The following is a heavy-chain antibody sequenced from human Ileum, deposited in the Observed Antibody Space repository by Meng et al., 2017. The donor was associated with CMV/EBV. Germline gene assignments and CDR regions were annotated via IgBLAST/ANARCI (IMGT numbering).Heavy chain of an antibody. CDR1: GYTFISYG. CDR3: AKDTGIAARRGYGLDV. V-gene: IGHV1-18*01. D-gene: IGHD6-6*01. CDR2: ISGYNGDT. Sequence: ASVKVSCKAVGYTFISYGITWMRQAPGQGPEWVGRISGYNGDTEYAQKMQGRVTMTTDTSTSTAYMELRSLRSDDTAVYYCAKDTGIAARRGYGLDVWGQGTTVTVSS. J-gene: IGHJ6*02.